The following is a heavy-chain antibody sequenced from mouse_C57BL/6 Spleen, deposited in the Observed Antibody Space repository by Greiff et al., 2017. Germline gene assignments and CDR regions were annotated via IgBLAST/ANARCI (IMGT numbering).Heavy chain of an antibody. V-gene: IGHV1-43*01. D-gene: IGHD2-1*01. Sequence: EVKLMDSGPELVKPGASVKISCKASGYSFTGYYMHWVKQSSEKSLEWIGEINPSTGGTSYNQKFKGKATLTVDKSSSTAYMQLKSLTSEDSAVYYCARNGNSRVYFDYWGQGTTLTVSS. CDR1: GYSFTGYY. CDR3: ARNGNSRVYFDY. J-gene: IGHJ2*01. CDR2: INPSTGGT.